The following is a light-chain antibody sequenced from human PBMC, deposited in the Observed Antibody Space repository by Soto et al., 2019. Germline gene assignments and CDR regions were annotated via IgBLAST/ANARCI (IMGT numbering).Light chain of an antibody. J-gene: IGLJ2*01. CDR1: SSNIGSNT. Sequence: QTVVTQPPSASGTPGQRVTISCSGSSSNIGSNTVNWYQQLPGTAPKLLIYGNNQRPSGVPDRFSGSKSGTSASLAISGLQSEDEADYYCAAWDDSLNGHVVFGGGTKVTVL. CDR2: GNN. CDR3: AAWDDSLNGHVV. V-gene: IGLV1-44*01.